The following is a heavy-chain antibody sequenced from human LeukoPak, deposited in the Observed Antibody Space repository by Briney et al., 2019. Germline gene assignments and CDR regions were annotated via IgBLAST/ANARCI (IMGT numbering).Heavy chain of an antibody. CDR2: ISSKGDTI. J-gene: IGHJ4*02. CDR1: GFNFNDNF. V-gene: IGHV3-11*01. D-gene: IGHD5-18*01. Sequence: GGSLRLSCTASGFNFNDNFMGWIRQAPGKVLEWISYISSKGDTIHYSDPVKGRFSIARDNPQKSLYLQMNSLRVEDTAVYYCVRGGYGWTFDFWGQGTLVTVSS. CDR3: VRGGYGWTFDF.